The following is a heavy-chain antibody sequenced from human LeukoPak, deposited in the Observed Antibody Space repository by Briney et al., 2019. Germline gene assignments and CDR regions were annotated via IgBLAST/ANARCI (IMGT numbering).Heavy chain of an antibody. J-gene: IGHJ5*02. CDR3: ARALGGSGSRGLFDP. V-gene: IGHV4-59*01. Sequence: SETLSLICTVSGGSISSYYWSWIRQPPGKGLEWIGYIYYSGSTNYNPSLKSRVTISVDTSKNQFSLKLSSVTAADTAVYYCARALGGSGSRGLFDPWGQGTLVTVSS. CDR2: IYYSGST. D-gene: IGHD3-10*01. CDR1: GGSISSYY.